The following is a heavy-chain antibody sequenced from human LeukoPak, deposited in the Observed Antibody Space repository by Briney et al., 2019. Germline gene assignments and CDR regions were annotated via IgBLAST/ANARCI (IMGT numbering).Heavy chain of an antibody. CDR1: GFTFSYYW. Sequence: PGGSLRLACTASGFTFSYYWMSWVRQAPGKGLEWVANIKPDGSERYYVDSVKGRFTISRDNTKNSLYLQMNSLRAEDTAVYYGAVHCITISCHSPRWGQGTLVTVSS. V-gene: IGHV3-7*03. D-gene: IGHD2-2*01. CDR3: AVHCITISCHSPR. J-gene: IGHJ4*02. CDR2: IKPDGSER.